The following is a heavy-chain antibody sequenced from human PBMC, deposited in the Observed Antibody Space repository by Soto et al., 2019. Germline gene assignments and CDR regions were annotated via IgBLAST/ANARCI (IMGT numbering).Heavy chain of an antibody. V-gene: IGHV1-58*01. Sequence: ASVKVSCKASGFTFTSSAVQWVRQARGQRLEWIGWIVVGSGNTNYAQKFQERVTITRDMSTSTAYMELSSLRSEDTAVYYCARKGAAASYAHYYMDVWGRGTAVTVSS. D-gene: IGHD6-13*01. CDR2: IVVGSGNT. CDR3: ARKGAAASYAHYYMDV. CDR1: GFTFTSSA. J-gene: IGHJ6*03.